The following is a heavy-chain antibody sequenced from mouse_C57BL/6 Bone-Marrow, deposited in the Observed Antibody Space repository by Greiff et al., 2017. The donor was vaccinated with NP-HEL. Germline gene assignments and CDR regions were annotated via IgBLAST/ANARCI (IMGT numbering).Heavy chain of an antibody. CDR3: ARWGGYDWYFDV. J-gene: IGHJ1*03. Sequence: VQLVESGAELVRPGTSVKMSCKASGYTFTNYWIGWAKQRPGHGLEWIGDIYPGGGYTNYNEKFKGKATLTADKSSSTAYMQFSSLTSEDSAIYYCARWGGYDWYFDVWGTGTTVTVSS. CDR2: IYPGGGYT. CDR1: GYTFTNYW. D-gene: IGHD2-2*01. V-gene: IGHV1-63*01.